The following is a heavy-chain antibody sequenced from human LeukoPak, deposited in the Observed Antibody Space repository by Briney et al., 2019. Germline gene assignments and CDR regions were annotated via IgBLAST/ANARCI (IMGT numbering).Heavy chain of an antibody. D-gene: IGHD3-9*01. CDR3: ARLDYDILTGYFVFGY. V-gene: IGHV4-39*01. Sequence: SETLSLTCTVSGGSISSNGYYWGWIRQSPGEGLEWIGNIHYSGITYYNASLKSRVTISVDTSKNQLSLKVRSVTAADTAVYYCARLDYDILTGYFVFGYWGQGTLVTVPS. CDR2: IHYSGIT. J-gene: IGHJ4*02. CDR1: GGSISSNGYY.